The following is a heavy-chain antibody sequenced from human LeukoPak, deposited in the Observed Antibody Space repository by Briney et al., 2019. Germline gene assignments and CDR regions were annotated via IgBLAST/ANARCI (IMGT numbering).Heavy chain of an antibody. CDR1: GGSINSYW. CDR2: IYTTGMT. Sequence: PSETLSLTCSVPGGSINSYWGSWIRQPAGKGLEFIGRIYTTGMTNYNPSLKSRVSMSVDTSKNQFSLELRSVTAADTAVYFCARAGYTISSYRFDYWGQGALVTVSS. CDR3: ARAGYTISSYRFDY. D-gene: IGHD3-16*02. V-gene: IGHV4-4*07. J-gene: IGHJ4*02.